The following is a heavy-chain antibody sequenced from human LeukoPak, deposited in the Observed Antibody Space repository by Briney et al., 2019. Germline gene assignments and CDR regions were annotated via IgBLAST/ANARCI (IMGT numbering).Heavy chain of an antibody. D-gene: IGHD1-26*01. V-gene: IGHV3-30*02. CDR1: GFTFSSYG. J-gene: IGHJ4*02. CDR2: IRYDGSNK. Sequence: GGSLRLSCAASGFTFSSYGVHWVRQAPGKGLEWVAFIRYDGSNKYYADSVKGRFTISRDNSKNTLYLQMNSLRAEDTAVYYCAKGGRIVGASFDYWGQGTLVTVSS. CDR3: AKGGRIVGASFDY.